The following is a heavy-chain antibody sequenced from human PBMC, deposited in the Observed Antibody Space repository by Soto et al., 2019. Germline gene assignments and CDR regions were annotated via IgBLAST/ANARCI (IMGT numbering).Heavy chain of an antibody. CDR3: ARDLADIVLVPAAREEYYGMDV. CDR2: IWYDGSNK. Sequence: QVQLVESGGGVVQPGRSLRLSCPASGFTFSSYGMHWVRQAPGKGLEWVAVIWYDGSNKYYADSVKGRFTISRDNSKNTLYLQMNSLRAEDTAVYYCARDLADIVLVPAAREEYYGMDVWGQGTTVTVSS. J-gene: IGHJ6*02. CDR1: GFTFSSYG. D-gene: IGHD2-2*01. V-gene: IGHV3-33*01.